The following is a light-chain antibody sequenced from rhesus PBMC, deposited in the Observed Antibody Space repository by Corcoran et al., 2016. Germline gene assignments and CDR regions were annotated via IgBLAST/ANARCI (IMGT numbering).Light chain of an antibody. CDR3: QQYSSRPFT. J-gene: IGKJ3*01. V-gene: IGKV1-22*01. Sequence: DIQMTQSPSSLSASVGDTVTITCRASQGISSWLAWYQQKPGKAPKLLIYKAASLQSGVPSRFSDSGSVTDFTLTISSLQSEDFTTYHCQQYSSRPFTFGPGTKLDIK. CDR2: KAA. CDR1: QGISSW.